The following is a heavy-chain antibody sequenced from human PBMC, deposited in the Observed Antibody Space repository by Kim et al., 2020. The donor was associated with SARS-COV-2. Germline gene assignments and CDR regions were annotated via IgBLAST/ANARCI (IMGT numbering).Heavy chain of an antibody. CDR3: ARDRGGSGNYLDF. D-gene: IGHD3-10*01. Sequence: YHADSVKGRITISRDDSKYTLYLQMNNLRAEDTALYYCARDRGGSGNYLDFWGQGTQVTLSS. J-gene: IGHJ4*02. V-gene: IGHV3-30*01.